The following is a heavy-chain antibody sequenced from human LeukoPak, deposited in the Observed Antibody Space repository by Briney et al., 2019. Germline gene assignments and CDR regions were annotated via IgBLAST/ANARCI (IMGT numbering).Heavy chain of an antibody. D-gene: IGHD5-24*01. CDR2: IIPIFGTA. CDR3: ARGPLRWLQQSGQDPEPYYFDY. J-gene: IGHJ4*02. V-gene: IGHV1-69*13. CDR1: GYTFTGYY. Sequence: ASVKVSCKASGYTFTGYYMHWVRQAPGQGLEWMGGIIPIFGTANYAQKFQGRVTITADESTSTAYMELSSLRSEDTAVYYCARGPLRWLQQSGQDPEPYYFDYWGQGTLVTVSS.